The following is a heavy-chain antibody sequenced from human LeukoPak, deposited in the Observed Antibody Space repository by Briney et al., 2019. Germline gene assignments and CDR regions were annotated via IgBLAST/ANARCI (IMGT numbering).Heavy chain of an antibody. CDR1: GGSFSGYY. Sequence: SETLSLTCAVYGGSFSGYYWSWIRQPPGKGLEWIGEINHSGSTNYNPSLKSRVTISVDTSKNQFSLELSSVTAADTAVYYCARESPSQGYGMDVWGQGTTVTVSS. J-gene: IGHJ6*02. V-gene: IGHV4-34*01. CDR3: ARESPSQGYGMDV. CDR2: INHSGST.